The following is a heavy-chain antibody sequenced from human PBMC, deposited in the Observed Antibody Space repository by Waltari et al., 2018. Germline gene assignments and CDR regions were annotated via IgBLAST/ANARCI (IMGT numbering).Heavy chain of an antibody. CDR3: STDENSGNDASMDV. V-gene: IGHV3-15*01. J-gene: IGHJ6*02. D-gene: IGHD1-26*01. CDR2: IKSKTDGGTT. Sequence: EVQLVESGGGLVQPGGSLRLSCSASGFPFTESDMDWVRQATEKGLEWVGRIKSKTDGGTTDYAAPVKGRFTISRDDSKNTLYLQMNSLKTEDTAVYYCSTDENSGNDASMDVWGQGTTVTVSS. CDR1: GFPFTESD.